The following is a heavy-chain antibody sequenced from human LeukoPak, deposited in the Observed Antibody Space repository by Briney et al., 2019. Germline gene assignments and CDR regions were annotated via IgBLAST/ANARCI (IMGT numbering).Heavy chain of an antibody. CDR1: GYTFTSYD. Sequence: ASVKVSCKASGYTFTSYDINWVRQATGQGLEWMGWMNPNSGNTGYAQNFQGRVTITRNISINTAYMELSSLISEDTAVYYCARAQSGKDYYYYYMDVWGKGTTVTVSS. CDR3: ARAQSGKDYYYYYMDV. J-gene: IGHJ6*03. V-gene: IGHV1-8*03. CDR2: MNPNSGNT. D-gene: IGHD3-10*01.